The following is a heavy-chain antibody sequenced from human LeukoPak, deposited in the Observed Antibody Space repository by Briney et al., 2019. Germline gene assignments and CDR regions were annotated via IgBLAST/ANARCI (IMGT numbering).Heavy chain of an antibody. D-gene: IGHD5-12*01. V-gene: IGHV3-53*01. Sequence: PGGSLRLSCAASGFIVSTNYMSWVRQAPGKGLEWVSVIFSGGSTYYADSVKGRFTISRDNSKNTLYLQMNSLRAEDTAVYYCAKNVALDYWGQGTLVTVSS. J-gene: IGHJ4*02. CDR2: IFSGGST. CDR1: GFIVSTNY. CDR3: AKNVALDY.